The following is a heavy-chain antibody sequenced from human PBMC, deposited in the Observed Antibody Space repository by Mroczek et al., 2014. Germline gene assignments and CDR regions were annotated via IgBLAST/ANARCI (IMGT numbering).Heavy chain of an antibody. D-gene: IGHD2-2*01. CDR1: GGSISSGGYY. CDR2: IYYSGST. V-gene: IGHV4-31*03. Sequence: QVQLQESGPGLVKPSQTLSLTCTVSGGSISSGGYYWSWIRQHPGKGLEWIGYIYYSGSTYYNPSLKSRVTISVDTSKNQFSLKLSSVTAADTAVYYCARDNNEHCSSTSCFMNWFDPWGQGTLVTVS. J-gene: IGHJ5*02. CDR3: ARDNNEHCSSTSCFMNWFDP.